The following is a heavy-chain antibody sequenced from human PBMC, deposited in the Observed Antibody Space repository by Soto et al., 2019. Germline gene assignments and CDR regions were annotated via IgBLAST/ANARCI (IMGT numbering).Heavy chain of an antibody. Sequence: ASVNVSCKTSGYTFSAYYVHWARLAPGRGFQWLGWINPSNEITTFSEFFQGRITMTRDTSTNTVHMELNMLTSDDTAVYYCMRGGWGDSPIDYWGQGTQVTVSS. CDR3: MRGGWGDSPIDY. CDR1: GYTFSAYY. J-gene: IGHJ4*02. CDR2: INPSNEIT. D-gene: IGHD1-26*01. V-gene: IGHV1-2*02.